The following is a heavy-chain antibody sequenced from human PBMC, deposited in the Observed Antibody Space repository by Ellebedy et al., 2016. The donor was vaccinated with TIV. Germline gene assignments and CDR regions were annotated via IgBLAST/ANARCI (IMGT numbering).Heavy chain of an antibody. CDR3: ASDGSYGDYRSPTHAFVT. Sequence: GESLKISCAASGFNFKDYWMSWVRQAPGKGPEWVANMRPDGGEIYYVDSVKGRFTISRDNAQTSLYLQMNSLGADDTAMYYCASDGSYGDYRSPTHAFVTWGQGTMVSVSS. D-gene: IGHD4-17*01. J-gene: IGHJ3*02. V-gene: IGHV3-7*01. CDR1: GFNFKDYW. CDR2: MRPDGGEI.